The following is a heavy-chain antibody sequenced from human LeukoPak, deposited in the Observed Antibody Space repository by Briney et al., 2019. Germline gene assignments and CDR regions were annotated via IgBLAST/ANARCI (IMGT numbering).Heavy chain of an antibody. CDR2: RYDGGRD. J-gene: IGHJ5*02. CDR1: GGSISSYY. CDR3: ARAEDIVVVVAATQETLYNWFDP. V-gene: IGHV4-59*01. Sequence: SETLSLTCTVSGGSISSYYWSWIRQPPGKGLEWIGCRYDGGRDLYNPSLKSRVTISVDASEKQISLSLRSVTAADTAMYYCARAEDIVVVVAATQETLYNWFDPWGQGTLVTVSS. D-gene: IGHD2-15*01.